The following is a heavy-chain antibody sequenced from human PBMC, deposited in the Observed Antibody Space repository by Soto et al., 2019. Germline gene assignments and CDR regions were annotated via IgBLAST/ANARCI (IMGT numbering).Heavy chain of an antibody. D-gene: IGHD6-19*01. CDR3: ARDPVAGNSYYYYGMDV. V-gene: IGHV1-69*13. J-gene: IGHJ6*02. Sequence: SVKVSCKASGGTFSSYAISWVRQAPGQGLEWMGGIIPIFGTANYAQKFQGRVTITADESTSTAYMELSSLRSEDTAVYYCARDPVAGNSYYYYGMDVWGQGTTVTVSS. CDR1: GGTFSSYA. CDR2: IIPIFGTA.